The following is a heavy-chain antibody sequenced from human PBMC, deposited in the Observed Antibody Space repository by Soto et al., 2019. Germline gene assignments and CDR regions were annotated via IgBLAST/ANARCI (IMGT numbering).Heavy chain of an antibody. D-gene: IGHD6-13*01. CDR1: GFTFDDYT. J-gene: IGHJ6*02. V-gene: IGHV3-43*01. Sequence: PGGSLRLSCAASGFTFDDYTMHWVRQAPGKGLEWVSLISWDGGSTYYADSVKGRFTISRDNSKNSLYLQMNSLRTEDTALYYCAKGQADGYYYGMDVWGQGTTVTVSS. CDR2: ISWDGGST. CDR3: AKGQADGYYYGMDV.